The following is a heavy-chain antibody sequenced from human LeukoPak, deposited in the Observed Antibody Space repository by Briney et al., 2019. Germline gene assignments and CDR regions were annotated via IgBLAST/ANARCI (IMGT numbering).Heavy chain of an antibody. CDR1: GFTFSSYG. D-gene: IGHD2-21*01. CDR3: ARPGAILAQLVGHLDY. Sequence: PGRSLRLSCAASGFTFSSYGMHWVRQAPGKGLEWVAVIWHDGSNKYYADSVKGRFTISRDNSKNILYMEMNSLRAEDTAVYYCARPGAILAQLVGHLDYWGQGILVTVSS. J-gene: IGHJ4*02. V-gene: IGHV3-33*01. CDR2: IWHDGSNK.